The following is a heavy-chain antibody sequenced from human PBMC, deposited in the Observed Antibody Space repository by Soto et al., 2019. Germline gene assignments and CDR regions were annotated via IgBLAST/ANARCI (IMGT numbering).Heavy chain of an antibody. Sequence: EVQLVESGGGLVQPGRSLRLSCAASGFTFDDYAMHWVRQAPGKGLEWVSGISWNSGSIGYAESVKGRFTISRDNAKNSLYLQMNRLRAEDTALYYCAKEMAQYDCSGGSCYGDYFDYWGQGTLVTVSS. CDR3: AKEMAQYDCSGGSCYGDYFDY. CDR2: ISWNSGSI. V-gene: IGHV3-9*01. D-gene: IGHD2-15*01. J-gene: IGHJ4*02. CDR1: GFTFDDYA.